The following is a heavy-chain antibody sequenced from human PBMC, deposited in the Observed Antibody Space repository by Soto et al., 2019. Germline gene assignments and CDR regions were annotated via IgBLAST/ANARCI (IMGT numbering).Heavy chain of an antibody. CDR3: IPSSVGATRELDY. CDR2: IRSKANSYAT. Sequence: EVQLVESGGGLVQPGGSLKLSCAASGFTFSGSAMHWVRQASGKGLEWVGRIRSKANSYATAYAASVKGRFTISRDDSKNTAYLQMNSLKTEDTAVYYCIPSSVGATRELDYWGQGTLVTVSS. J-gene: IGHJ4*02. V-gene: IGHV3-73*01. D-gene: IGHD1-26*01. CDR1: GFTFSGSA.